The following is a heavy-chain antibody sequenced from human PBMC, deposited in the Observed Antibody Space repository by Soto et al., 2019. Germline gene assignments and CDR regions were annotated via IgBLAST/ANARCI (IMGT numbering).Heavy chain of an antibody. J-gene: IGHJ5*02. CDR1: GFTFSSYG. V-gene: IGHV3-33*01. CDR3: ARGTKGRGVENRSHWFDP. Sequence: QVQLVESGGGVVQPGRSLRLSCAASGFTFSSYGMHWVRQAPGKGLEWVAVIWYDGSNKYYADSVKGRFTISRDNSKNTLYLQMNSLRAEDTAVYYCARGTKGRGVENRSHWFDPWGQGTLVTVSS. D-gene: IGHD3-10*01. CDR2: IWYDGSNK.